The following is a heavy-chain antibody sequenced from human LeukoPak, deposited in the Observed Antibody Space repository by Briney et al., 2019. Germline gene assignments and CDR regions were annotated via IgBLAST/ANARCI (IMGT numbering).Heavy chain of an antibody. J-gene: IGHJ4*02. Sequence: SETLSLTCAVYGGSFSGYYWSWIRQPPGKGLEWIGEINHSGSTNYNPSLKSRVTISVDTSKNQFSLKLSSVTAADTAVYYCAREPYRKGSGWDYWGQGTLVTVSS. CDR1: GGSFSGYY. D-gene: IGHD6-19*01. CDR2: INHSGST. V-gene: IGHV4-34*01. CDR3: AREPYRKGSGWDY.